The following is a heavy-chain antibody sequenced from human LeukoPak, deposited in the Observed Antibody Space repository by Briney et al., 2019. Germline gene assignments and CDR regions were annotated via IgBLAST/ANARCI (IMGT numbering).Heavy chain of an antibody. CDR1: GYTFTSYD. CDR2: MNPNSGNT. Sequence: ASVKVSCKASGYTFTSYDINWVRQATGQGLEWMGWMNPNSGNTGYAQKFQGRVTTTRNTSISTAYMELSSRRSEDTAVYYCARGKWDIVATVDYGMDVWGQGTTV. D-gene: IGHD5-12*01. CDR3: ARGKWDIVATVDYGMDV. V-gene: IGHV1-8*01. J-gene: IGHJ6*02.